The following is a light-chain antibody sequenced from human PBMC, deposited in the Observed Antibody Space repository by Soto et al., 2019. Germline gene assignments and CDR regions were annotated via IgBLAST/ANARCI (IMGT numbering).Light chain of an antibody. V-gene: IGLV2-14*01. Sequence: QSVLTQPASVSGSPGQPITISCTGTSSDVGGYNYVSWYQQHPGKAPKIMIYEVSNRPSGVSNRFSGSKSGNTASLTISGLQAEDEADYYCSSFTSSSTLGYVFGTGTKVTVL. CDR3: SSFTSSSTLGYV. J-gene: IGLJ1*01. CDR2: EVS. CDR1: SSDVGGYNY.